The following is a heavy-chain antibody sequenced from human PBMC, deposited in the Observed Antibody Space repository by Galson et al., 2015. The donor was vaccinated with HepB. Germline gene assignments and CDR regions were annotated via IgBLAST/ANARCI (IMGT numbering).Heavy chain of an antibody. CDR2: ISSSSSTI. CDR3: AKVRYVILTGLGLYGMVV. J-gene: IGHJ6*02. CDR1: GFTLSSYS. D-gene: IGHD3-9*01. Sequence: SLRLSCAAYGFTLSSYSMNWVRQAPGKGLEWVSYISSSSSTIYYADSVKGRFTISRDNSKNTLYLQMNSLRSEDTAVYYCAKVRYVILTGLGLYGMVVWGQGSTFTVSS. V-gene: IGHV3-48*01.